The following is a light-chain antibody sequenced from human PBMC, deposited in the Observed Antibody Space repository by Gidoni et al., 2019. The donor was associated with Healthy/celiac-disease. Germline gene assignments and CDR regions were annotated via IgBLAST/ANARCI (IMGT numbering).Light chain of an antibody. V-gene: IGKV3-11*01. CDR3: QQRSNWLT. J-gene: IGKJ4*01. Sequence: DIVFTQSPATLSLSPGERATLSCRASQSVSSYLALYQKKPGQAPRLLIYDASNRATGIAARFSGSGSGTDFTLTSSSLEPEDFADYYCQQRSNWLTFGGGTKVEIK. CDR2: DAS. CDR1: QSVSSY.